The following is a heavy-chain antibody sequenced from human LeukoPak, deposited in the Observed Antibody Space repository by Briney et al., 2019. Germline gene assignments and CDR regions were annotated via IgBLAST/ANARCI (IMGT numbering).Heavy chain of an antibody. J-gene: IGHJ3*02. Sequence: PSETLSLTCTVSGGSISSNYWNWIRQPPGKGLEWIGYIYSSGSTNYNPYLKSRVTTSVDTSKNQFSLKLMSVTAADTAVCYCARQRLGEISLTAFDIWGRGTMVTVSS. V-gene: IGHV4-4*09. CDR3: ARQRLGEISLTAFDI. CDR1: GGSISSNY. CDR2: IYSSGST. D-gene: IGHD3-16*02.